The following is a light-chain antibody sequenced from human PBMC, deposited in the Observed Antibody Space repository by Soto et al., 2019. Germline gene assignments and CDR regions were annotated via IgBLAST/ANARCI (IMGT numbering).Light chain of an antibody. V-gene: IGLV2-14*01. J-gene: IGLJ1*01. CDR1: SSDVGSYDH. CDR3: ISYTGSSTSYV. CDR2: EVS. Sequence: QSVLTRPASVSGSPGQSITISCSGTSSDVGSYDHVAWYQQFPGKTPKLMIYEVSNRPSGVSSRFSGSKSGNTASLTISGLQAEDGADYYCISYTGSSTSYVFGSGTKVTVL.